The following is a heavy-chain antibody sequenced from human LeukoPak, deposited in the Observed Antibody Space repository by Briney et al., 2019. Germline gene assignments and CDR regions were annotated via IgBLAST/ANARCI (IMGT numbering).Heavy chain of an antibody. D-gene: IGHD6-19*01. CDR1: GFTFSSYA. CDR2: IYSGGST. CDR3: ASMSSGWYGY. J-gene: IGHJ4*02. V-gene: IGHV3-53*04. Sequence: PGGSLRLSCAASGFTFSSYAMTWVRQAPGKGLEWVSVIYSGGSTYYADSVKGRFTISRHNSKNTLYLQMNSLRAEDTAVYYCASMSSGWYGYWGQGTLVTVSS.